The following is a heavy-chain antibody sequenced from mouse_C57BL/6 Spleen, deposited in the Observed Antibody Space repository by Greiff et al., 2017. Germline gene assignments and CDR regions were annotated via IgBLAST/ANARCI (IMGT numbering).Heavy chain of an antibody. D-gene: IGHD1-1*01. V-gene: IGHV1-53*01. CDR1: GYTFTSYW. CDR3: ARDYGSSPWFAY. Sequence: QVQLQQPGTELVKPGASVKLSCKASGYTFTSYWMHWVKQRPGQGLEWIGNINPSNGGNNYNEKFKSKATLTVDKSASTTYMQLSRLTSEDSAVYYCARDYGSSPWFAYWGQGTLVTVAA. J-gene: IGHJ3*01. CDR2: INPSNGGN.